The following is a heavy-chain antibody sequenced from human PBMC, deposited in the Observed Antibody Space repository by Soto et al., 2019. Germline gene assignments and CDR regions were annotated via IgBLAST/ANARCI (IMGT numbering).Heavy chain of an antibody. CDR2: IIAYNGNT. CDR1: GYTFTSYG. J-gene: IGHJ5*02. D-gene: IGHD2-2*01. V-gene: IGHV1-18*01. Sequence: ASVKVSCKASGYTFTSYGISWVRQAPGQGLEWMGWIIAYNGNTNYAQKLQGRVTMTTDTSTSTAYMELRSLRSDDTAVYYCARDRVCSSTSCYEAWFAPWGQGTLVTVSS. CDR3: ARDRVCSSTSCYEAWFAP.